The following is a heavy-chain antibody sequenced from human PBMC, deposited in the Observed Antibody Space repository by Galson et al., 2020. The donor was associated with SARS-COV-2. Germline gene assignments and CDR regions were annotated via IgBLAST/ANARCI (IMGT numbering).Heavy chain of an antibody. CDR3: ARGPARHYYESEYYSLLWYFDL. D-gene: IGHD3-22*01. CDR2: IPYDGTNQ. Sequence: AGSLRLSCAASGAAFSRYTLHWVPQAPGQGLERLAAIPYDGTNQYYADSVKGRFTIPRDYSKNTLYLQMNGLRPEDTAVYHCARGPARHYYESEYYSLLWYFDLWGRGTQVTVSS. J-gene: IGHJ2*01. V-gene: IGHV3-30*03. CDR1: GAAFSRYT.